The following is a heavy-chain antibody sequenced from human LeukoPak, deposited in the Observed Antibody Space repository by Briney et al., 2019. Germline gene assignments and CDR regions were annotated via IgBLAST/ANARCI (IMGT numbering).Heavy chain of an antibody. CDR2: INWNADGT. V-gene: IGHV3-20*04. CDR1: GFTFDDYG. Sequence: GGSLRLSCAASGFTFDDYGMTWVRQAPGKGLESVSGINWNADGTGYADSVKGRFTISRDNAKNSLYLQMNSLRAEDTALYYCARVQRWGYSNYFDYWGQGALVTVSS. CDR3: ARVQRWGYSNYFDY. J-gene: IGHJ4*02. D-gene: IGHD4-11*01.